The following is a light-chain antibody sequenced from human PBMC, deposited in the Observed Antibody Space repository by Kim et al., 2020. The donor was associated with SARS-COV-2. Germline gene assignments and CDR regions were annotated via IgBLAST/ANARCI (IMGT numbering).Light chain of an antibody. CDR2: GAS. CDR1: QGVSSSY. V-gene: IGKV3-20*01. Sequence: PGERASLSCRASQGVSSSYLAWYQQKPGQAPRLLIYGASSRATGIPDRFSGSGSGTDFTLTISRMEPEDFAVYYCQQYGGSPPTTFGQGTRLEIK. J-gene: IGKJ5*01. CDR3: QQYGGSPPTT.